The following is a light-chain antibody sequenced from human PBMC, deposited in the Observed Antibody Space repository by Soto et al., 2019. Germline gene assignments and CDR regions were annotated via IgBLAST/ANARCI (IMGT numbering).Light chain of an antibody. V-gene: IGKV1-5*03. CDR3: QQFRTYPWT. CDR2: KVS. CDR1: QSVTHW. Sequence: DFQMTQSPSTLSASVGDRVTITCRASQSVTHWLAWYQQKPGKAPNLLIYKVSNLESGVPSRFSGSGSGTEFNLTINGLPPDDFATYYCQQFRTYPWTFGQGTKVDIK. J-gene: IGKJ1*01.